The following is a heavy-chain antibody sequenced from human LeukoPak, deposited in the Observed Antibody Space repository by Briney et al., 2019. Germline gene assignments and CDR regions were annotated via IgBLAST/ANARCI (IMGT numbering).Heavy chain of an antibody. D-gene: IGHD6-6*01. Sequence: ASVKVSCKASGYTFTSYGISWVRQAPGQGLEWMGWISAYNGNTNYAQKLQGRVTMTTDTSTSTAYMELRSLRSDDTAVYYCASSYIAAPDYYYYYYMDVWGKGTTVTVSS. CDR2: ISAYNGNT. CDR1: GYTFTSYG. J-gene: IGHJ6*03. V-gene: IGHV1-18*01. CDR3: ASSYIAAPDYYYYYYMDV.